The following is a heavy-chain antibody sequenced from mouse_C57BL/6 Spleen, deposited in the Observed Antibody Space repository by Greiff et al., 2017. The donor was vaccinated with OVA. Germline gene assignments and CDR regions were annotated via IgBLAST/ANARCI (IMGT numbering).Heavy chain of an antibody. CDR2: IYPGSGST. CDR3: ARRLSNWDFDY. Sequence: QVQLQQSGAELVKPGASVKMSCKASGYTFTSSWITWVKQRPGQGLEWIGDIYPGSGSTNYNEKFKSKATLTVDTSSSTAYMQLSSLTSEDSAVYYCARRLSNWDFDYWGQGTTLTVSS. CDR1: GYTFTSSW. V-gene: IGHV1-55*01. J-gene: IGHJ2*01. D-gene: IGHD4-1*01.